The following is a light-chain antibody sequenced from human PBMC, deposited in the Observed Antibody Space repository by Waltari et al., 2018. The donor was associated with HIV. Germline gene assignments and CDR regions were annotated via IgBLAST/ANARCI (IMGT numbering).Light chain of an antibody. Sequence: QSVLTQPPSASGTPGQRVTISCSGSSSNIGGNPVNWYQHLPGTAPKLLIYSNHQRPSGVPARFSGSQSGTFAALAISGLQSEDEADYYCASRDDSLNGPVFGRGTKLTVL. CDR2: SNH. J-gene: IGLJ2*01. CDR1: SSNIGGNP. V-gene: IGLV1-44*01. CDR3: ASRDDSLNGPV.